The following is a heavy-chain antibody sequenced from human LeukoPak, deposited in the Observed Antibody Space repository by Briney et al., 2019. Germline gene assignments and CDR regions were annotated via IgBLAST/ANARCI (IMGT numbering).Heavy chain of an antibody. J-gene: IGHJ5*02. V-gene: IGHV3-30-3*01. CDR2: ISYDGNNE. D-gene: IGHD2-2*01. Sequence: GRSLRLSCGASGFTFTSYAMHWVRQAPGKGLEWVTVISYDGNNEYYADSGKGRFSISRDNSKNTVYLQMNSLSAEDTAVYYYARDAEYCSSTSCYPGALMSWGQGTLVTVSS. CDR3: ARDAEYCSSTSCYPGALMS. CDR1: GFTFTSYA.